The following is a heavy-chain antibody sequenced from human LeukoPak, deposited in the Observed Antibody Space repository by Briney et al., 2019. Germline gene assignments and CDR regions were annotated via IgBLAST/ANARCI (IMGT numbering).Heavy chain of an antibody. V-gene: IGHV3-7*01. CDR1: GCTLSGYW. CDR2: INLGGSAK. CDR3: AAWGKYNY. Sequence: GALRLSCAASGCTLSGYWMNWVRQAPGKGLEWEANINLGGSAKLYVDSVKGRFTISRDNAKNSLDLQMNSLKVEDTAVYYCAAWGKYNYWGQGTLVTVSS. D-gene: IGHD7-27*01. J-gene: IGHJ4*02.